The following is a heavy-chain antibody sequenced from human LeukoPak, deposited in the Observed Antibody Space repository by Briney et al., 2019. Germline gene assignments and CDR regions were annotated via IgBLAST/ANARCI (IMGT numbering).Heavy chain of an antibody. Sequence: SETLSLTCTVSNSSISSYYWNWIRQTPGKGLEWIGYIHHSGSTSYNPSLESRVTISLDTSKKQFFVSLSSVTAADTAVYYCSRHEYYTSGWYIHWGQGTLVTVSS. CDR1: NSSISSYY. J-gene: IGHJ4*02. D-gene: IGHD6-19*01. V-gene: IGHV4-59*08. CDR2: IHHSGST. CDR3: SRHEYYTSGWYIH.